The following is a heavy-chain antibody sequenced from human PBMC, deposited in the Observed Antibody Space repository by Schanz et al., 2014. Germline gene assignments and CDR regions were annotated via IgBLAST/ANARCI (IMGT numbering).Heavy chain of an antibody. V-gene: IGHV1-18*04. Sequence: QVQLVQSGAEVKKPGASVKVSCKASGYTFSSYGITWVRQAPGQGLEWMGWISAHNGNTNYAQKLQGRVSMTTDTSTHTAYMELRSLRSDDTAVYYCASDILYYFGSGSYPDYWGQGTLVTVSS. CDR2: ISAHNGNT. J-gene: IGHJ4*02. CDR3: ASDILYYFGSGSYPDY. D-gene: IGHD3-10*01. CDR1: GYTFSSYG.